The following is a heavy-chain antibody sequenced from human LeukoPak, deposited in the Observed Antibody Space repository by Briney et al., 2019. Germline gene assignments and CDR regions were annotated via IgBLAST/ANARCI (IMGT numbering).Heavy chain of an antibody. CDR1: GGSVSSGSYY. D-gene: IGHD4-17*01. CDR2: IYYSGST. CDR3: ARGDYGEPSDY. J-gene: IGHJ4*02. Sequence: PSETLSLTCTVSGGSVSSGSYYWSWIRQPPGKGLEWIGYIYYSGSTNYNPSLKSRVTISVDTSKNQFSLKLSSVTAADTAVYYCARGDYGEPSDYWGQGTLVTVSS. V-gene: IGHV4-61*01.